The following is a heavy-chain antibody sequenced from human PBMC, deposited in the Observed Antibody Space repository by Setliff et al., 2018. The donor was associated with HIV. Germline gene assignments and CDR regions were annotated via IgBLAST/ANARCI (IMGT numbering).Heavy chain of an antibody. D-gene: IGHD3-10*01. Sequence: SETLSLTCTVSDASISTSNFLWGWIRQPPGKGLEWIGSIYHSGSTYYNPSVQSPVTISVDTSKNQFSLKLTSVTAADTAVYYCARDLLWFGEFGIVRWFDPWGPGALVTVSS. CDR3: ARDLLWFGEFGIVRWFDP. CDR1: DASISTSNFL. CDR2: IYHSGST. J-gene: IGHJ5*02. V-gene: IGHV4-39*07.